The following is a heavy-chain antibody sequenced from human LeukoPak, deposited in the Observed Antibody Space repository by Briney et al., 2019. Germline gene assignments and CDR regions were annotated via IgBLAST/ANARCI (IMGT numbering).Heavy chain of an antibody. CDR2: IFGSGGSP. CDR1: GFTFGSYA. V-gene: IGHV3-23*01. Sequence: QAGGSLRLSCAASGFTFGSYAMYWVRQAPGKGLEWVSGIFGSGGSPHYADSVKGRFTTSRDNSKNTVYLQMNSLRVEDTAVYYCGKTTTGYSSGRYPGWPVDYWGQGTLVTVSS. CDR3: GKTTTGYSSGRYPGWPVDY. D-gene: IGHD6-19*01. J-gene: IGHJ4*02.